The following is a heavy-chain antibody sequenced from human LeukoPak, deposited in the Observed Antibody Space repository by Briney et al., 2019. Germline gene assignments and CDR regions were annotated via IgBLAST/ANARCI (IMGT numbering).Heavy chain of an antibody. CDR2: INGDGSRT. Sequence: GGSLRLSCAGSGFTFSTYWMHWVRQGPGKGLVWLSRINGDGSRTTNVDFVKGRFTISRDNARNTLFLQMDSLRVEGTAVYYCVRGTSRKDGYSGDDPYWGQGTLVSVSS. D-gene: IGHD5-12*01. V-gene: IGHV3-74*03. J-gene: IGHJ4*02. CDR1: GFTFSTYW. CDR3: VRGTSRKDGYSGDDPY.